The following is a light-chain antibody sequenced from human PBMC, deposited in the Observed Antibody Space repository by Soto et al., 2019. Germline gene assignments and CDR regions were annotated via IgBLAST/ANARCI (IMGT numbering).Light chain of an antibody. V-gene: IGLV2-14*01. CDR1: SSDVGGYNY. Sequence: QSALTQPASVSGSPGQSITISCTGTSSDVGGYNYVSWYQQQSGKAPKLMIHEVSKRPSGVSSRFSGSKSGNTASLTISGLQAEDEADYYCSSYTSSRAYVFGSGTKLTVL. J-gene: IGLJ6*01. CDR2: EVS. CDR3: SSYTSSRAYV.